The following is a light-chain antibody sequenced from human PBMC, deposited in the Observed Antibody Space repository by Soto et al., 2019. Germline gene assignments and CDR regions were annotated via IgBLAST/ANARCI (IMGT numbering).Light chain of an antibody. CDR3: SSYKSSRAYV. J-gene: IGLJ1*01. Sequence: QSVLTQPASVSGSPGQSITISCTGTSSDVGGYNYVSWYQQQSGKAPKLMIHEVSNRPSGVSNRFSGSKSGNTASLTISGLQDEEEADYYCSSYKSSRAYVFGIGTKVTV. V-gene: IGLV2-14*01. CDR2: EVS. CDR1: SSDVGGYNY.